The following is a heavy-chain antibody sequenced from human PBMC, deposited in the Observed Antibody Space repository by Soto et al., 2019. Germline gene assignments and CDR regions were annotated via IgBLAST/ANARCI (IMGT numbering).Heavy chain of an antibody. D-gene: IGHD2-21*02. CDR1: GFTFSNYS. V-gene: IGHV3-23*01. Sequence: PXGSLRLTCAVSGFTFSNYSMTWVRQAPGKGLEWVSLISGNGGRIFYADSVKGRFTISRDNSKNTLYLQMNSLRLEDTAVYYCVKDTVSGGSGGAWFDYWGQGTLVTVSS. CDR2: ISGNGGRI. J-gene: IGHJ4*02. CDR3: VKDTVSGGSGGAWFDY.